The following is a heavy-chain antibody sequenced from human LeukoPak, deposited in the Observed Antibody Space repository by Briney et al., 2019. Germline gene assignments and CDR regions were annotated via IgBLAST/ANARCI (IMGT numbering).Heavy chain of an antibody. J-gene: IGHJ4*02. D-gene: IGHD4-4*01. CDR1: GFTFSSYG. V-gene: IGHV3-33*08. Sequence: GGSLRLSCAAPGFTFSSYGMHWVRQAPGKGLEWVAVIWYDGSNKYYADSVKGRFTISRDNSKNMLYLEMNSLRAEDTAVYYCARDPSLRVTLDYWGQGTLVTVSS. CDR2: IWYDGSNK. CDR3: ARDPSLRVTLDY.